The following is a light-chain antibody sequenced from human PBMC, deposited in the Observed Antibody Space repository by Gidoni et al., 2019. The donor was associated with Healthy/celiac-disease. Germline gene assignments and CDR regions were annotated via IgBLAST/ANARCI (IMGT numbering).Light chain of an antibody. CDR3: MQAIKTPIT. V-gene: IGKV2-28*01. Sequence: DIVMTQSPLSLPVTPGEPASISCRSSQSLLHSNGYNYLDWYLQKPGQSPQLLIYLGSNRASGVPDRFSGSGSGTDFTLKISRVEAEDVGVYYCMQAIKTPITFGPGTKVDIK. CDR2: LGS. J-gene: IGKJ3*01. CDR1: QSLLHSNGYNY.